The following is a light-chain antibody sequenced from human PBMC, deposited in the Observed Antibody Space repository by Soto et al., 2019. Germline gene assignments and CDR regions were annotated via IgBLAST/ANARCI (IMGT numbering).Light chain of an antibody. V-gene: IGKV1-39*01. J-gene: IGKJ5*01. CDR2: TAS. CDR3: QQGYTSSIT. Sequence: DIQMTQSPSSLSESEGDRVTITCRASQGISNYLAWFQQIPGKVPKSLIYTASSLQSGVPSRFSGSGSGTDFTLTINSLQPEDFATYCGQQGYTSSITFGQGTRLEIK. CDR1: QGISNY.